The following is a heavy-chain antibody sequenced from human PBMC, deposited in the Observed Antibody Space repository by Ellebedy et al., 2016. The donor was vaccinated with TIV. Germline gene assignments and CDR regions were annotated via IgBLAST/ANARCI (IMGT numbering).Heavy chain of an antibody. J-gene: IGHJ6*02. D-gene: IGHD2-15*01. CDR1: GYTFTGYY. Sequence: ASVKVSXXASGYTFTGYYMHWVRQAPGQGLEWMGWINPNSGGTNYAQKFQGRVTMTRNTSISTAYMELSSLRSEDTAVYYCARDWDCSGGSCYPYYYYGMDVWGQGTTVTVSS. V-gene: IGHV1-2*02. CDR2: INPNSGGT. CDR3: ARDWDCSGGSCYPYYYYGMDV.